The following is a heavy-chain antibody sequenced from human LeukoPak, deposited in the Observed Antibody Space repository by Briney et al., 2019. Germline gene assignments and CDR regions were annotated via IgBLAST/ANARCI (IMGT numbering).Heavy chain of an antibody. CDR1: GFSFSDYG. CDR3: VKGFNWYFDL. V-gene: IGHV3-33*06. J-gene: IGHJ2*01. Sequence: GGSLRLSCAASGFSFSDYGVHWVRQAPGKGLEWVAVIWYDGSIKYYRDSVKGRFTISRDNSRNTVYLQMNNQRAEDTAVYYCVKGFNWYFDLWGRGTLVTVSS. CDR2: IWYDGSIK.